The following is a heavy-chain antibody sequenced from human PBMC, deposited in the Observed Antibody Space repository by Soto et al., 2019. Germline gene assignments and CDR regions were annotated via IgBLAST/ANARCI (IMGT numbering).Heavy chain of an antibody. J-gene: IGHJ1*01. Sequence: EVQLVESGGGLVKPGGSLRLSCAGSGFTFSNAWMSWVRRAPGKGLEWVGRIKSDAYGGAIDYAAPVKGRFTISRDDSKNALFLQMNNLRAEDTGVYSCTTTKGRLEPPTNACWGQGTPVIVSS. CDR1: GFTFSNAW. CDR3: TTTKGRLEPPTNAC. V-gene: IGHV3-15*01. CDR2: IKSDAYGGAI. D-gene: IGHD2-8*01.